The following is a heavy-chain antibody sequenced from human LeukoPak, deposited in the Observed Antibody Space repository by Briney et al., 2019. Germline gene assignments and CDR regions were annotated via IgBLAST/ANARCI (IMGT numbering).Heavy chain of an antibody. Sequence: GGSLRLSCAASGFTFSSYGMHWVRQAPGKGLEWVAVISYDGSNKYYADFVKGRFTISRDNSKNTLYLQMNSLRAEDTAVYYCAKDLYSSSDVWGQGTTVTVSS. CDR3: AKDLYSSSDV. D-gene: IGHD6-6*01. CDR2: ISYDGSNK. V-gene: IGHV3-30*18. J-gene: IGHJ6*02. CDR1: GFTFSSYG.